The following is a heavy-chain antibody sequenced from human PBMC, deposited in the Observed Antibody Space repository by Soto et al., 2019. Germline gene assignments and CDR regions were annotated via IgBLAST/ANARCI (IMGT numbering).Heavy chain of an antibody. CDR3: ARSSRYDFWSGYRYYGMDV. V-gene: IGHV4-30-4*01. Sequence: PSETLSLTCTVSGGSISSGDYYWSWIRQPPGKGLEWIGYIYYSGSTYYNPSLKSRVTISVDTSKNQFSLKLSSVTAADTAVYYCARSSRYDFWSGYRYYGMDVWGPGITVT. J-gene: IGHJ6*02. D-gene: IGHD3-3*01. CDR2: IYYSGST. CDR1: GGSISSGDYY.